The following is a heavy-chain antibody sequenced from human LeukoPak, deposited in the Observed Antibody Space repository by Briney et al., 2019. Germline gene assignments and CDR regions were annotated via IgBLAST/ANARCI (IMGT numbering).Heavy chain of an antibody. CDR1: GYSISSGYY. Sequence: SSETLSLTCTVSGYSISSGYYWGWIRQSPGKGLEWIGSIYNSGSTYYNPSLKSRVTISIDTSKNQFSLKLSSVTAADTAVYYCARDRDSYGYLAYFDYWGQGTLVTVSS. CDR3: ARDRDSYGYLAYFDY. CDR2: IYNSGST. V-gene: IGHV4-38-2*02. J-gene: IGHJ4*02. D-gene: IGHD5-18*01.